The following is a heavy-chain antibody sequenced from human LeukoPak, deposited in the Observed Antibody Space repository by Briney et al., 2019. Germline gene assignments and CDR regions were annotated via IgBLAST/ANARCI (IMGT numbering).Heavy chain of an antibody. Sequence: GGSLRLSCAASGFTFSTYAMSWVRQAPGKGLEWVSAISGSGGSTYYADSVKGRFTISRDNSKNTLYLQMNSLRAEDTAVYYCAKGSASTVTPTDYWGQGTLVTVSS. D-gene: IGHD4-17*01. CDR2: ISGSGGST. V-gene: IGHV3-23*01. J-gene: IGHJ4*02. CDR3: AKGSASTVTPTDY. CDR1: GFTFSTYA.